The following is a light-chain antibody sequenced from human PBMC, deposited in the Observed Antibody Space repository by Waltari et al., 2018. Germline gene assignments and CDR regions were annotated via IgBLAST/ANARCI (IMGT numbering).Light chain of an antibody. V-gene: IGKV3-15*01. Sequence: EIVMTQSPDTLSVSPGERATLSCRSSQSVSSKLAWYQQKPGQAPRLLIYGASTRATGIPAMFSGSGSGTEVTLTISSLQSEDCAVDYCQQYNNWPPGAFGQGTRLEIK. J-gene: IGKJ5*01. CDR1: QSVSSK. CDR2: GAS. CDR3: QQYNNWPPGA.